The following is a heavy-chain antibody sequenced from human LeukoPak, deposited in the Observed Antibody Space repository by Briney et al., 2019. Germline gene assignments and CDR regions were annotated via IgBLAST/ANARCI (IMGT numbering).Heavy chain of an antibody. CDR2: MNPNSGDT. Sequence: VASVKVSCKASGYTFTNYDINWVRQAPGQGLEWMGWMNPNSGDTVYAENFQGGVTMTRDTSTSTAYMELTSLTSDDTAMFYCARTGMGCNVWIDSWGQRTLVTVSS. CDR3: ARTGMGCNVWIDS. D-gene: IGHD2/OR15-2a*01. CDR1: GYTFTNYD. J-gene: IGHJ5*01. V-gene: IGHV1-8*01.